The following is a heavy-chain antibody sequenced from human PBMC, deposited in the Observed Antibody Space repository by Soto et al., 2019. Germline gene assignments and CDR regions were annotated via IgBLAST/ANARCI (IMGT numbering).Heavy chain of an antibody. CDR2: INAGNGNT. CDR1: GYTFTSYA. CDR3: ARDGILVRGVTDYYYYYMDV. Sequence: ASVKVPCKASGYTFTSYAMHWVRQAPGQRLEWMGWINAGNGNTKYSQKFQGRVTITRDTSASTAYMELSSLRSEDTAVYYCARDGILVRGVTDYYYYYMDVWGKGTTVTVSS. J-gene: IGHJ6*03. V-gene: IGHV1-3*01. D-gene: IGHD3-10*01.